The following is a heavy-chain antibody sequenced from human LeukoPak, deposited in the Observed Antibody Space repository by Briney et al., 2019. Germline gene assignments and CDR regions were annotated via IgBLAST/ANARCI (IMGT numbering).Heavy chain of an antibody. V-gene: IGHV3-9*01. Sequence: PGRSLRFSCAASGFTFDDYAMHWVRQAPGKGLEWVSGISWNSGSIGYADSVKGRFTISRDNAKNSLYLQMNSLRAEDTALYYCAKGGYSSGWYYSYFDYWGQGTLVTVSS. CDR3: AKGGYSSGWYYSYFDY. CDR2: ISWNSGSI. CDR1: GFTFDDYA. D-gene: IGHD6-19*01. J-gene: IGHJ4*02.